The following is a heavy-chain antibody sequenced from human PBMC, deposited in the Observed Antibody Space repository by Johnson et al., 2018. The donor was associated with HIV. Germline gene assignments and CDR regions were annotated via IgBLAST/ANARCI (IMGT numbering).Heavy chain of an antibody. D-gene: IGHD6-19*01. J-gene: IGHJ3*02. CDR2: INWNGGST. V-gene: IGHV3-20*04. Sequence: VQMVESGGSVVRPGGSLRLSCAASGFSFDDYGMSWVRQAPGKGLEWLSGINWNGGSTGYADSVKGRFTISRDNAKNSLYLQMNSLRAEDTALYYCARGASGSSGWENAFDIWGQGTMVTVSS. CDR1: GFSFDDYG. CDR3: ARGASGSSGWENAFDI.